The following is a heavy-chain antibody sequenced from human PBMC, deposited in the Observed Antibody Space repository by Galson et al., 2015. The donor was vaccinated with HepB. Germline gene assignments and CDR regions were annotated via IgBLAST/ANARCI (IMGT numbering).Heavy chain of an antibody. CDR2: ISYDGSNK. V-gene: IGHV3-30*18. J-gene: IGHJ4*02. D-gene: IGHD6-13*01. CDR1: GFTFSSYG. CDR3: AKWTSRSWYGGEGHFDY. Sequence: SLRLSCAASGFTFSSYGMHWVRQAPGKGLEWVAVISYDGSNKYYADSVKGRFTISRDNSKNTLYLQMNSLRAEDTAVYYCAKWTSRSWYGGEGHFDYWGQGTLVTVSS.